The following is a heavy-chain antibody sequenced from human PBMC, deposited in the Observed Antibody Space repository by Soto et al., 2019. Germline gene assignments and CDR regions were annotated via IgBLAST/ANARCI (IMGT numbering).Heavy chain of an antibody. CDR2: ISSSSSYI. Sequence: EVPLVESGGGLVKPGGSLRLSCAASGFTFSSYSMNWVRQAPGKGLVWVSSISSSSSYIYYADSVKGRFTISRDNAKNSLYLQMNSLRAEDTAVYYCARVVEMATNDYWGQGTLVTVSS. CDR1: GFTFSSYS. D-gene: IGHD5-12*01. V-gene: IGHV3-21*01. J-gene: IGHJ4*02. CDR3: ARVVEMATNDY.